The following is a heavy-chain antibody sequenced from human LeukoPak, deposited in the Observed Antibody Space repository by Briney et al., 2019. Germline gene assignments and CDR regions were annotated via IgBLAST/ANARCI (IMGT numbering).Heavy chain of an antibody. D-gene: IGHD3-9*01. Sequence: PSETLSLTCTVSGGSISSFYWSWIRQPPGKGLEWIGYIYYSGSTNYNPSLKSRVTISVDTSKNQFSLKLSSVTAADTAVYYCARDRVLTGYYYFDYWGQGTLVTVSS. CDR2: IYYSGST. J-gene: IGHJ4*02. V-gene: IGHV4-59*12. CDR3: ARDRVLTGYYYFDY. CDR1: GGSISSFY.